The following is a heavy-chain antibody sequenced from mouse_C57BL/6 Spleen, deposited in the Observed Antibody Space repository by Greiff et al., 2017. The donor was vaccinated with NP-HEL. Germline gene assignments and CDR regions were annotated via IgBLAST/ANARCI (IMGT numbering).Heavy chain of an antibody. CDR2: IYPGSGNT. CDR1: GYSFTSYY. V-gene: IGHV1-66*01. D-gene: IGHD1-1*01. Sequence: QVQLQQSGPELVKPGASVKISCKASGYSFTSYYIHWVKQRPGQGLEWIGWIYPGSGNTKYNEKFKGKATLTADTSSSTAYMQLSSLTSEDSAVYYCARGGYYGSFYFDYWGQGTTLTVSS. J-gene: IGHJ2*01. CDR3: ARGGYYGSFYFDY.